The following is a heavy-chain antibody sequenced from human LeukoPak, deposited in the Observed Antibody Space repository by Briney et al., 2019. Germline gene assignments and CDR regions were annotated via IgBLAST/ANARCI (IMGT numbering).Heavy chain of an antibody. Sequence: GESLKISCKGSGYSFTSYWIGWVRQMTGKGLEWMGIIYPGDSDTRYSPSFQGQVTISADKSISTAYLQWSSLKASDTAMYYCARPRSYYDSSGYFYYFDYWGQGTLVTVSS. J-gene: IGHJ4*02. V-gene: IGHV5-51*01. CDR1: GYSFTSYW. D-gene: IGHD3-22*01. CDR2: IYPGDSDT. CDR3: ARPRSYYDSSGYFYYFDY.